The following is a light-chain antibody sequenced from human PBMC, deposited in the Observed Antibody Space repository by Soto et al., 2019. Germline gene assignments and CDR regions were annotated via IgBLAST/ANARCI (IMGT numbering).Light chain of an antibody. CDR3: QQYSNWPLIT. Sequence: EIVMTQSPGTLSVSPGERATLSCRASQSISNNLAWYQHNPGQSPRLLIYGASIRATGIPDRFSGSGSGTEFTLTISSLQSEDFAVYYCQQYSNWPLITFGQGTRLEI. V-gene: IGKV3-15*01. J-gene: IGKJ5*01. CDR2: GAS. CDR1: QSISNN.